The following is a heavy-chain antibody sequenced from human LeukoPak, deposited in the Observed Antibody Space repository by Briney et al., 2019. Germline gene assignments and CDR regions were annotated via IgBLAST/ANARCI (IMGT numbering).Heavy chain of an antibody. D-gene: IGHD3-22*01. V-gene: IGHV4-30-4*01. CDR2: IYYSGST. CDR3: ARIPLEVVVITLDDAFDI. Sequence: SETLSLTCTVSGGSISSGDYYWSWIRQPPGKGLEWIGYIYYSGSTYYNPSLKSRVTISVDTSKNQFSLKLSSVTAADTAVYYCARIPLEVVVITLDDAFDIWGQGTMVTVSS. J-gene: IGHJ3*02. CDR1: GGSISSGDYY.